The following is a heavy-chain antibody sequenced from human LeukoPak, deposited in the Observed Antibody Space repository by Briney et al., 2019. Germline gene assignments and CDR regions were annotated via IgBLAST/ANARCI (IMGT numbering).Heavy chain of an antibody. D-gene: IGHD4-17*01. CDR2: ISGSGGST. V-gene: IGHV3-23*01. CDR1: GFTFSSYA. Sequence: LPGGSLRLSCAASGFTFSSYAMSWVRQAPGKGLEWVSAISGSGGSTYYADSVKGRFTISRDNSKNTLYLQMNSLRVEHTAIYYCAKVPNLGYGDFWGYYFDYWGQGTLVTVSP. J-gene: IGHJ4*02. CDR3: AKVPNLGYGDFWGYYFDY.